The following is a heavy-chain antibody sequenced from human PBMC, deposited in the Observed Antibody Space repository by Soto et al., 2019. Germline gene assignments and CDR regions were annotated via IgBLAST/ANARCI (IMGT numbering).Heavy chain of an antibody. V-gene: IGHV1-69*10. CDR2: IIPMFGII. CDR1: GGSFSTYT. Sequence: ASVKVSCKASGGSFSTYTLTWVRQAPGQGLEWMGGIIPMFGIINYAQKFQGRVTITADRSTTTAYMELISLRSDDTAVYYCAILTPITGVYWGQGAQVTVSS. D-gene: IGHD5-12*01. CDR3: AILTPITGVY. J-gene: IGHJ4*02.